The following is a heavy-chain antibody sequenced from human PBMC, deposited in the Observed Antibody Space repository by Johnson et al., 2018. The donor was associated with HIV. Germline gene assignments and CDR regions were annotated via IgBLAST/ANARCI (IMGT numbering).Heavy chain of an antibody. V-gene: IGHV3-30-3*01. CDR1: GFTFSSYA. CDR2: ISYDGSNK. CDR3: ASAEIAAAATGHDAFDI. D-gene: IGHD6-13*01. Sequence: QVQVLESGGGVVQPGRSLRLSCAASGFTFSSYAMHWVRQAPGKGLEWVAVISYDGSNKYYADSVKGRFTISRDNSKNTLYLQMNSLRAEDTAVYYCASAEIAAAATGHDAFDIWGQGTMVTVSS. J-gene: IGHJ3*02.